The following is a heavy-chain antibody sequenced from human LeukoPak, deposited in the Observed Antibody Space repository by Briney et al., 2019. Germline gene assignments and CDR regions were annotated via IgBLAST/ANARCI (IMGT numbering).Heavy chain of an antibody. Sequence: SVKVSCTASGGTFSIYVISWVRQAPGQGLEWMGGIIPILGTANYAQKFQGRVTITTDESTTTAYMELSSLRSEDTAVYYCARGRYCSGGSCFESWFDPWGQGTLVTVSS. D-gene: IGHD2-15*01. J-gene: IGHJ5*02. V-gene: IGHV1-69*05. CDR3: ARGRYCSGGSCFESWFDP. CDR2: IIPILGTA. CDR1: GGTFSIYV.